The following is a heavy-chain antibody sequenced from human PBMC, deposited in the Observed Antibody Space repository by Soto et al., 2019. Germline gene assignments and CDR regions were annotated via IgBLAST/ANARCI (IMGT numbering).Heavy chain of an antibody. CDR1: GGSISSSNW. D-gene: IGHD3-10*01. CDR3: ARDSANYYGSGSLWFDP. CDR2: IYHSGST. J-gene: IGHJ5*02. Sequence: SETLSLTCAVSGGSISSSNWWSWVRQPPGKGLEWIGEIYHSGSTNYNPSLKSRVTISVDKSKNQFSLKLSSVTAADTAVYYCARDSANYYGSGSLWFDPWGQGTLVTVSS. V-gene: IGHV4-4*02.